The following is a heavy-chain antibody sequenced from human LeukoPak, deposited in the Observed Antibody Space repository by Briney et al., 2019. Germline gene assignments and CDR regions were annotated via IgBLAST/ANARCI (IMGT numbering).Heavy chain of an antibody. Sequence: GASVKVSCKASGHTFTGYYIHWVRQAPGQGLEWMGWFNPKSGGTDYAQKFQGRVTMTGDTSTSTAYMELSSLRSDDTAVYYCARDVLLYRPRYYWGQGTLVTVSS. CDR2: FNPKSGGT. CDR1: GHTFTGYY. D-gene: IGHD3-10*01. V-gene: IGHV1-2*02. J-gene: IGHJ4*02. CDR3: ARDVLLYRPRYY.